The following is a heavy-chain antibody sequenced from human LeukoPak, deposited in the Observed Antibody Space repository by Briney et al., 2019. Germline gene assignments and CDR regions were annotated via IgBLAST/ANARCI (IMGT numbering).Heavy chain of an antibody. CDR1: GGSISSYY. V-gene: IGHV4-59*08. D-gene: IGHD2-15*01. Sequence: SETLSLTCTVSGGSISSYYWSWIRQPPGKGLEWIGYIYYSGSTNYNPSLKSRVTISVDTSKNQFSLKLSSVTAADTAVYYCARVSVCSGGSCYSHYYYGMDVWGQGTTVTVSS. CDR3: ARVSVCSGGSCYSHYYYGMDV. CDR2: IYYSGST. J-gene: IGHJ6*02.